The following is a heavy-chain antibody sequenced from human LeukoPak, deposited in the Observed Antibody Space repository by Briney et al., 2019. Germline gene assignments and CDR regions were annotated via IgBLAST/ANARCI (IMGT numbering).Heavy chain of an antibody. CDR2: MNPNSGNT. D-gene: IGHD4-23*01. CDR3: ARGPQLLDY. J-gene: IGHJ4*02. Sequence: GASVNVSCKASVYAFTSYDINWVRQATGQGLEWMGWMNPNSGNTGYAQKFQGRVTMTRNTSISTAYMELSSLRSEDTAVYYCARGPQLLDYWGQGTLVTVSS. V-gene: IGHV1-8*01. CDR1: VYAFTSYD.